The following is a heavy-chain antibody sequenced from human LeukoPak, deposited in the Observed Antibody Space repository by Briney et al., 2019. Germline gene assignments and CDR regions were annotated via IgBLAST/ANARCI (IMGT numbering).Heavy chain of an antibody. V-gene: IGHV3-74*01. CDR2: INSDGSST. CDR3: ARVSYYGSGSPGDYYYGMDV. CDR1: GFTFSSYW. D-gene: IGHD3-10*01. J-gene: IGHJ6*02. Sequence: GGSLRLSCAASGFTFSSYWMHWVRQAPGKGLVWVSRINSDGSSTSYADSVKGRFTISRDNAKNTLYLEMNSLRAEETAVYYCARVSYYGSGSPGDYYYGMDVWGRGTTVTVSS.